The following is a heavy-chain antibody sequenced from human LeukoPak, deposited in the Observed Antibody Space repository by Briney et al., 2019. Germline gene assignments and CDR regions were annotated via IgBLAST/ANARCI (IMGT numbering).Heavy chain of an antibody. J-gene: IGHJ3*02. CDR2: MNPNSGNT. V-gene: IGHV1-8*01. CDR3: AILPIMITFGGVNAFDI. CDR1: GYTSTSYD. D-gene: IGHD3-16*01. Sequence: ASVKVSCKASGYTSTSYDINWVRQATGQGLEWMGWMNPNSGNTGYAQKFQGRVTMTRNTSISTAYMELSSLRSEDTAVYYCAILPIMITFGGVNAFDIWGQGTMVTVSS.